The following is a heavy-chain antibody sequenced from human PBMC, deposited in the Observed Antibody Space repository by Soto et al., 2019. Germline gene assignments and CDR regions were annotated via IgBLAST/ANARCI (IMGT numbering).Heavy chain of an antibody. V-gene: IGHV2-70*11. J-gene: IGHJ4*02. CDR2: IDWDDDK. CDR1: GFSLSTSGMC. CDR3: ARIRTDTAIVLFDY. D-gene: IGHD5-18*01. Sequence: SGPTLVNPTQTLTLTCTFSGFSLSTSGMCVSWIRQPPGKALEWLARIDWDDDKYYSTSLKTRLTISKDTSKNQVVLTMTNMDPVDTATYYCARIRTDTAIVLFDYWGQGTLVTVSS.